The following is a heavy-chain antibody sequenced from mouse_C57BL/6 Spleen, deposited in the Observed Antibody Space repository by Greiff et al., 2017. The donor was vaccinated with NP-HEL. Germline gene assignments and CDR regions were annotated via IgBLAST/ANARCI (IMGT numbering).Heavy chain of an antibody. CDR1: GYAFSSYW. J-gene: IGHJ2*01. CDR2: IYPGDGDT. V-gene: IGHV1-80*01. D-gene: IGHD1-1*01. CDR3: ARGEVYYGSSYVLDY. Sequence: QVQLKQSGAELVKPGASVKISCKASGYAFSSYWMNWVKQRPGKGLEWIGQIYPGDGDTNYNGKFKGKATLTADKSSSTAYMQLSSLTSEDSAVYFCARGEVYYGSSYVLDYWGQGTTLTVSS.